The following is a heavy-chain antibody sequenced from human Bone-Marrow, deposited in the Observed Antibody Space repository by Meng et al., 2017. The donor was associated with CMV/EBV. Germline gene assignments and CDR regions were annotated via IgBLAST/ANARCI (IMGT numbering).Heavy chain of an antibody. CDR1: SYA. D-gene: IGHD5-12*01. CDR2: VIPILGVA. Sequence: SYATSWVRQAPGHELAWMGGVIPILGVANYAQKFQSRVTITADKSTSTAYMELSSLRSEDTAVYYCARDRAGECGYSGYDWKYFDLWGRGNLVTVSS. V-gene: IGHV1-69*10. J-gene: IGHJ2*01. CDR3: ARDRAGECGYSGYDWKYFDL.